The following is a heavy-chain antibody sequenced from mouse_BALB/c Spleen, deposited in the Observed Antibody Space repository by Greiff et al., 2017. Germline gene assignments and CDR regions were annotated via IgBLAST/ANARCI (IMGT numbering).Heavy chain of an antibody. CDR1: GFTFSSYT. V-gene: IGHV5-12-2*01. CDR2: ISNGGGST. CDR3: ARQRDYDYAMDY. J-gene: IGHJ4*01. Sequence: EVHLVESGGGLVQPGGSLKLSCAASGFTFSSYTMSWVRQTPEKRLEWVAYISNGGGSTYYPDTVKGRFTISRDNAKNSLYLQMSSLKSEDTAMYYCARQRDYDYAMDYWGQGTSVTVSS. D-gene: IGHD2-4*01.